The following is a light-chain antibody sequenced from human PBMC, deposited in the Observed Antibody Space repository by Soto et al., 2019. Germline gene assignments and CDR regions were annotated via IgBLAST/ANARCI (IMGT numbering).Light chain of an antibody. V-gene: IGLV2-14*03. Sequence: QSALTQPASVSGSPRQSITISCAGTSSDVGGYNYVSWYQQHPGKAPKLMIYDVSNRPSGVSNRFSGSKSGNTASLTISGLQAEDEADYYCSSYPGSSTLVFGGGTKLTVL. CDR3: SSYPGSSTLV. CDR2: DVS. CDR1: SSDVGGYNY. J-gene: IGLJ2*01.